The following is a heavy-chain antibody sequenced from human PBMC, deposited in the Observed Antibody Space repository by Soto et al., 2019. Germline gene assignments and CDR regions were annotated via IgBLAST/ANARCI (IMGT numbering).Heavy chain of an antibody. V-gene: IGHV3-7*03. D-gene: IGHD7-27*01. CDR3: AREIWGPEY. Sequence: EVQLVESGGGLVQPGGSLRLSCAASGFTFTNYWMTWVRQAPGRGLEWVANIKKDVSEKHYVDSVKGRFTISRDNAKNSLYLQINSLRAEDTAVYYCAREIWGPEYWGQGTRVTVSS. CDR2: IKKDVSEK. CDR1: GFTFTNYW. J-gene: IGHJ4*02.